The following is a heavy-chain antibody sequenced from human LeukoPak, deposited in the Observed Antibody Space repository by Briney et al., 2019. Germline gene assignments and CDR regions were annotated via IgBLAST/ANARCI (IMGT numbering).Heavy chain of an antibody. D-gene: IGHD1-7*01. J-gene: IGHJ5*02. Sequence: KTSETLSLTCTVSGVSINGFFWSWVRQSPAKGLEWIGRIDSSGSTNYNRSLKSRVSMSVDTSKNQFTLKLTSVNAADTAGYYCGRGGEELKSDPWGQGTLVTVSS. CDR1: GVSINGFF. CDR3: GRGGEELKSDP. V-gene: IGHV4-4*07. CDR2: IDSSGST.